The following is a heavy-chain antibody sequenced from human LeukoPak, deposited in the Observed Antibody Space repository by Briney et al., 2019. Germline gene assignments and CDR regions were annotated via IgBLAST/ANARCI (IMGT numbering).Heavy chain of an antibody. CDR2: INPSGSST. CDR1: GYSFTSYY. D-gene: IGHD1-26*01. CDR3: ARDNSVGETAWWFDP. V-gene: IGHV1-46*01. Sequence: ASVKVSCKASGYSFTSYYMHCVRQAPGQGLECMGLINPSGSSTTYAQRFQGRVTMTRDISTSTGYMELTSLTSDDTAMYYCARDNSVGETAWWFDPWGQGTLVTASS. J-gene: IGHJ5*02.